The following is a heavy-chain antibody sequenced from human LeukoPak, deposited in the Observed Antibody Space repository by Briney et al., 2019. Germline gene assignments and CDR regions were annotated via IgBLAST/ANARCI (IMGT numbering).Heavy chain of an antibody. V-gene: IGHV3-21*01. J-gene: IGHJ4*02. CDR3: ARGQTTVTYLDDRDY. CDR1: GFTFSSYS. Sequence: GGSLRLSCAASGFTFSSYSMIWVRQAPGKGLECVSSISRSSSYIYYADSVKGRFTISRDNAKNSLYLQMNSLRAEDTAVYYCARGQTTVTYLDDRDYWGQGTLVTVSS. D-gene: IGHD4-17*01. CDR2: ISRSSSYI.